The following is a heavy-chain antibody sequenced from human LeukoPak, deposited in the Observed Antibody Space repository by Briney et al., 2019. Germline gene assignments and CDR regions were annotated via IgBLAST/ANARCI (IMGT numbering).Heavy chain of an antibody. Sequence: GGSLRLSCAASGFTFSNYAMSWVRQAPGKGPEWVSATSGSGTTTSYADSVKGRFTISRDNSKNTLYLQVNSLRAEDTAIYYCAKRLGYNFDYWGQGTLVTVSS. CDR2: TSGSGTTT. CDR3: AKRLGYNFDY. V-gene: IGHV3-23*01. D-gene: IGHD5-18*01. CDR1: GFTFSNYA. J-gene: IGHJ4*02.